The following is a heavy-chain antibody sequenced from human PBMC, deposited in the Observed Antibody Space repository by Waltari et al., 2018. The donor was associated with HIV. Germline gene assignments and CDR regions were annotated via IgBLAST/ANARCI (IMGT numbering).Heavy chain of an antibody. CDR2: TFDRSKWYS. V-gene: IGHV6-1*02. Sequence: QVQLQQSGPGLVKPSQTLSLTCAISGDSVSSDSATWIWIRQSPSKGLEWLGRTFDRSKWYSDYAVSVKSRITFTPDTSKNQVSLHLNSVTPEDTAVYYCARERGWVFDYWGQGTLVTVSS. J-gene: IGHJ4*02. CDR1: GDSVSSDSAT. CDR3: ARERGWVFDY. D-gene: IGHD6-19*01.